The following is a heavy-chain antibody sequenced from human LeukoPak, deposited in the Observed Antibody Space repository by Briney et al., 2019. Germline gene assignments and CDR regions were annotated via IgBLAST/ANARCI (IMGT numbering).Heavy chain of an antibody. V-gene: IGHV3-7*04. CDR1: GFIFSDSW. D-gene: IGHD2-21*02. J-gene: IGHJ3*02. Sequence: GESLRLSCAASGFIFSDSWMTWVRQAPGKGLEWVANIKEDGSETFYVDSVKGRFTISRDNAKNSLYLQMNSLRAEDTAVYYCARGIVVTHDAFDIWGQGTMVTVSS. CDR2: IKEDGSET. CDR3: ARGIVVTHDAFDI.